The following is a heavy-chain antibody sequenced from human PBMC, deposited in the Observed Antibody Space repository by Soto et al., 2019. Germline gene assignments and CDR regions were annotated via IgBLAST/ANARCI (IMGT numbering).Heavy chain of an antibody. Sequence: PETLSLTCTVSGGTISSDYWSWIRPPPGKGLEWIGYSYYSGSTNYNPSLKSRVTISVDTSKNQFSLKLTSVAAADTAVYYCARHKGGYGGYVNFDYWGQGTLVTVSS. V-gene: IGHV4-59*08. D-gene: IGHD5-12*01. CDR1: GGTISSDY. CDR2: SYYSGST. J-gene: IGHJ4*02. CDR3: ARHKGGYGGYVNFDY.